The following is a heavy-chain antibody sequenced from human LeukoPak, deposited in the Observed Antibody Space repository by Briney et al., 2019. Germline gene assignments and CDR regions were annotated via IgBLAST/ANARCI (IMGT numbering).Heavy chain of an antibody. CDR1: GGSISSSY. Sequence: SETLSLTCTVSGGSISSSYWSWIRQPPGKGLEWIGYIHYSGNTNYNPSLKSRVTISVDTSKNQFSLKLNSVTAADTAVYYCARGFTQWLGLFDYWGQGTLVTVSS. CDR3: ARGFTQWLGLFDY. J-gene: IGHJ4*02. D-gene: IGHD6-19*01. V-gene: IGHV4-59*01. CDR2: IHYSGNT.